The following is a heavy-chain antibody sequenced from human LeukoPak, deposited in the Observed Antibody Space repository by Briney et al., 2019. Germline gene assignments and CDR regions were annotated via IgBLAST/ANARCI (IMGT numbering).Heavy chain of an antibody. CDR1: GDSISSYY. CDR2: MFISGST. J-gene: IGHJ4*02. CDR3: ARGSGYCSRTSCYLYHFDS. D-gene: IGHD2-2*01. V-gene: IGHV4-4*07. Sequence: SETLSLTCTVSGDSISSYYWSWIRQPAGRGLEWIGRMFISGSTIYNPSLKSRVTISVDTSKNQFSLKLSSVTAADTAVYYCARGSGYCSRTSCYLYHFDSWGQGTLVTVSS.